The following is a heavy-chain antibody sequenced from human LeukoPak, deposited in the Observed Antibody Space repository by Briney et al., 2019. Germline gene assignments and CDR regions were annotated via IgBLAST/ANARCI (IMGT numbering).Heavy chain of an antibody. CDR3: ARGAMATTPFFDY. CDR2: VYYTGST. D-gene: IGHD5-24*01. J-gene: IGHJ4*02. CDR1: GGSNSNYY. Sequence: PSETLSLTFPVCGGSNSNYYYWTWIRPPPGKGLEWIGYVYYTGSTNFSPSIKSRVTMSLDTSRKRFSLKLTSLTAADTAVYYCARGAMATTPFFDYWGQGTLVTVSS. V-gene: IGHV4-59*01.